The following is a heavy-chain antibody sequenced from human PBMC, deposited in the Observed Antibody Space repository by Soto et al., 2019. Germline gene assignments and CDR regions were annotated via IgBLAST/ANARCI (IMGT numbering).Heavy chain of an antibody. CDR3: ARGTDYYPY. J-gene: IGHJ4*02. CDR1: GFTFSDHA. V-gene: IGHV3-11*01. Sequence: QVQLVQSGGALVTPGGSLRLSCAASGFTFSDHAMNWIRQAPGRGLEWISYIGPRGSTVYYADSVKGRFTISRDNARKSLFLQMNILRVEDTAVYYCARGTDYYPYWGQGRLVTVSS. CDR2: IGPRGSTV.